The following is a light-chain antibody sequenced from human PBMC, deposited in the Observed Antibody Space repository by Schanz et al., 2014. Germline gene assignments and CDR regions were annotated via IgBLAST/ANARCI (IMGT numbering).Light chain of an antibody. CDR1: QSISSY. Sequence: DIQLTQSPSSLSASVGDRVTITCRASQSISSYLNWYQQKPGKAPKVLIYAASSLQSGVPSRFSGSGSGTDFTLTISSLQPEDFATYYCQQSYNTPPVTFGGGTKVEIK. CDR2: AAS. CDR3: QQSYNTPPVT. J-gene: IGKJ4*01. V-gene: IGKV1-39*01.